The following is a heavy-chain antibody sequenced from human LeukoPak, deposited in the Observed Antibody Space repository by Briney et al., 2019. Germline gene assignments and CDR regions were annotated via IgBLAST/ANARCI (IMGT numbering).Heavy chain of an antibody. Sequence: GGSLRLSCAASGFTFSSYAMSWVRQAPGKGLEWVSAISGSGGSTCYADSVKGRFTISRDNSKNTLYLQMNSLRAEDTAVYYCAKGRYFDWLLRSDDAFDIWGQGTMVTVSS. CDR1: GFTFSSYA. CDR2: ISGSGGST. CDR3: AKGRYFDWLLRSDDAFDI. D-gene: IGHD3-9*01. V-gene: IGHV3-23*01. J-gene: IGHJ3*02.